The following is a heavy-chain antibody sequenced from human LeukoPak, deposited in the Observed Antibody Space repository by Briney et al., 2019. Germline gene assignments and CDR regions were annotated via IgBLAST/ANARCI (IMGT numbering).Heavy chain of an antibody. CDR3: ARYGLYNWFDP. V-gene: IGHV4-59*01. J-gene: IGHJ5*02. Sequence: SETLSLTCTVSGGSISSYYWSWIRQPPGKGLEWIGYIYYSGSTNYNPSLKSRVTISVDPSKNQFSLKLGSVTAADTAVYYCARYGLYNWFDPWGQGTLVTVSS. D-gene: IGHD4-17*01. CDR2: IYYSGST. CDR1: GGSISSYY.